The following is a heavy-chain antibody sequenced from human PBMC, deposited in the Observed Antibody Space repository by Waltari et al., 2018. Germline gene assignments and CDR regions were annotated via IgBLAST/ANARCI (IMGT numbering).Heavy chain of an antibody. Sequence: QVQLVQSGAEVKKTGASVIVSCTASGYTFRYYNINWVRQAPGQGLEWLGWMTPSSGNTGYSQKFQGRVTMTRDTSISTAYMELRDVRSEDTAIYYCARPTSGNYYGFGFDVWGQGTAVTVAS. V-gene: IGHV1-8*01. J-gene: IGHJ3*01. D-gene: IGHD1-26*01. CDR2: MTPSSGNT. CDR3: ARPTSGNYYGFGFDV. CDR1: GYTFRYYN.